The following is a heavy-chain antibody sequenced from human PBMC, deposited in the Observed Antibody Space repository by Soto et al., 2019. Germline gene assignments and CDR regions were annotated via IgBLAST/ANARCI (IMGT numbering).Heavy chain of an antibody. CDR1: GFTFSSYG. J-gene: IGHJ4*02. CDR2: IWYGGSDK. V-gene: IGHV3-33*01. CDR3: ARAGRLLDY. Sequence: QVQLVESGGGVVQPGRSLRLSCAASGFTFSSYGMHWVRQAPGKGLEWVAVIWYGGSDKYYADSVKGRFTISRDNSKNALYLQMNSLSAEDTAVYSCARAGRLLDYWGQGTLVTVSS. D-gene: IGHD2-21*02.